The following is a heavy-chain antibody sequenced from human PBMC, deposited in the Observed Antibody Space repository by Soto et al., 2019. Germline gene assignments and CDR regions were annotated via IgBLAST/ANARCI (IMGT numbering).Heavy chain of an antibody. CDR3: ASLVLLPAATPFYYYAMDV. Sequence: SVEVSCKXSGGTFSRSAISWVRQAPGQGLEWMGGIIPLIGSANYAQKFQGRVTITVDESSTTAYMELSSLRPEDTAIYYCASLVLLPAATPFYYYAMDVWGQGTTVTVSS. D-gene: IGHD2-2*02. J-gene: IGHJ6*02. CDR1: GGTFSRSA. V-gene: IGHV1-69*13. CDR2: IIPLIGSA.